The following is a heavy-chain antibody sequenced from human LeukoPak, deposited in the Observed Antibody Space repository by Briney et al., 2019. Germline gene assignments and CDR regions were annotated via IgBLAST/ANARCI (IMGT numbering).Heavy chain of an antibody. CDR2: INHSGST. CDR1: GGSFSGYY. V-gene: IGHV4-34*01. J-gene: IGHJ3*02. CDR3: ARYLVFRFHSNDAFDI. D-gene: IGHD3-22*01. Sequence: SETLSLTCAVYGGSFSGYYWSWIRQPPGKGLEWIGEINHSGSTNYNPSLKSRVTISVDTSKNQFSLKLSSVTAADTAVYYCARYLVFRFHSNDAFDIWGQGTMVTVSS.